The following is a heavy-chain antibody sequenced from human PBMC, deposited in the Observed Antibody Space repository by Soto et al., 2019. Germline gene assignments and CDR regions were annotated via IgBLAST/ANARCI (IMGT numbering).Heavy chain of an antibody. CDR2: INHRGST. CDR3: ARGRGYCSSTSCYFYYGMDV. CDR1: GGPFSGYY. J-gene: IGHJ6*02. Sequence: PSETLFLTCAVYGGPFSGYYWSWIRHPPGKGLVWIGEINHRGSTNYNPSLKSRVTISVDASKNQFSLKLSSVTAADTAVYYCARGRGYCSSTSCYFYYGMDVWGQGTTVTV. D-gene: IGHD2-2*01. V-gene: IGHV4-34*01.